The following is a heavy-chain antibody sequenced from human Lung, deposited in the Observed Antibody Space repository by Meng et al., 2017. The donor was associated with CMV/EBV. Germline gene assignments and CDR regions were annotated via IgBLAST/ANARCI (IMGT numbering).Heavy chain of an antibody. Sequence: LTFGEDDLDWVSQAQGKGLEWVGRIRDEASSHTTEYAASVKGRFIISRDDSKNSLYLQMDSLESEDTAVYYCARPRDDGWSGAYFVFWGQEALVTVSS. V-gene: IGHV3-72*01. CDR1: LTFGEDD. D-gene: IGHD3-10*01. CDR3: ARPRDDGWSGAYFVF. CDR2: IRDEASSHTT. J-gene: IGHJ4*02.